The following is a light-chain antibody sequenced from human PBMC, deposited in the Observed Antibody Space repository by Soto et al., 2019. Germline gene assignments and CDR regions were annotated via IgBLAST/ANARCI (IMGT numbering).Light chain of an antibody. CDR3: PQYGTPTKT. CDR2: DAS. CDR1: QRFXSY. Sequence: ELTKCPCALSSYPGERATLSCRASQRFXSYFGWYQQKPGQAPRALXYDASSRANGVPERFSGSGSATDFTPNIRRREPDDCDPYYWPQYGTPTKTFGGGTKVDIK. J-gene: IGKJ4*01. V-gene: IGKV3-20*01.